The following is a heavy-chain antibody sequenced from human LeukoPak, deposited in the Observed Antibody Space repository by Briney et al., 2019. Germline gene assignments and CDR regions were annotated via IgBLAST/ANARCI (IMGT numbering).Heavy chain of an antibody. D-gene: IGHD1-26*01. Sequence: GGSLRLSCAASGFTFSSYAMHWVRQAPGKGLESVANIKQDGREKYYVDSVKGRFTISRDNAKNSLYLQMNTLRAEDTAVYYCAREVGATNAFDIWGQGTMVTVSS. CDR1: GFTFSSYA. V-gene: IGHV3-7*04. CDR3: AREVGATNAFDI. CDR2: IKQDGREK. J-gene: IGHJ3*02.